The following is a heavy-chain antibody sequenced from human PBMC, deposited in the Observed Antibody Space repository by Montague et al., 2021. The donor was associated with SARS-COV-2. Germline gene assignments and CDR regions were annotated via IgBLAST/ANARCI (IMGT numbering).Heavy chain of an antibody. CDR2: IYNTGST. CDR3: ATDAWATGTGYFDN. V-gene: IGHV4-61*02. CDR1: GGSISSGDYY. J-gene: IGHJ4*02. D-gene: IGHD1-1*01. Sequence: TLSLTCTVSGGSISSGDYYWSWIRQPAGRTLEWIGRIYNTGSTSYNPSLKGRVTISVDTSKNQFSLKLSSVTAADTAVYYCATDAWATGTGYFDNWGPGTLATVSS.